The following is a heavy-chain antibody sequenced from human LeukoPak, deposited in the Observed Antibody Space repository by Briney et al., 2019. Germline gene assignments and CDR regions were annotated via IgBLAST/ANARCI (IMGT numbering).Heavy chain of an antibody. Sequence: PGGSLRLSCAASGFTFTAYGMQWVRQAPGKGLEWVAFVRYNGNDKYYADSVKGRFTISRDNAKNSLYLQMDSLRAEDTAVYYCAGGSDLGFWGQGTLVTVSS. CDR2: VRYNGNDK. CDR3: AGGSDLGF. J-gene: IGHJ4*02. D-gene: IGHD3-10*01. CDR1: GFTFTAYG. V-gene: IGHV3-30*02.